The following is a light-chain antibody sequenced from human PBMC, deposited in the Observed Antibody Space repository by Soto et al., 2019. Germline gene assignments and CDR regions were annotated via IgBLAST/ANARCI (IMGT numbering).Light chain of an antibody. CDR3: QQADSFPIT. CDR2: AAS. Sequence: DIQMTKYPSSLSASIGDIFTITCLASQNISSWLAWYQQKPGKAPNLLIYAASRLPDGVPFRFSGSGSGTHFTLSINSLQPEDFTTYFCQQADSFPITFGQGTLLEIK. J-gene: IGKJ5*01. V-gene: IGKV1-12*01. CDR1: QNISSW.